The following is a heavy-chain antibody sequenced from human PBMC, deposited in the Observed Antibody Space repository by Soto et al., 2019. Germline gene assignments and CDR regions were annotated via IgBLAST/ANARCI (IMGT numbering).Heavy chain of an antibody. V-gene: IGHV1-18*01. CDR1: CYTFTSYG. CDR2: ISAYNGNT. CDR3: ARGGVGATELGDY. Sequence: ASGKVSYKASCYTFTSYGINWVRQAPGQGLEWMGWISAYNGNTNYAQKLQGRVTMTTDTSTSTAYMELRSLRSDDTAVYYCARGGVGATELGDYWGQGSLFIVS. D-gene: IGHD1-26*01. J-gene: IGHJ4*02.